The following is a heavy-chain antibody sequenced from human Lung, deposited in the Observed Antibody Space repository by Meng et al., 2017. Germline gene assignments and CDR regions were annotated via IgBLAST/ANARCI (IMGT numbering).Heavy chain of an antibody. V-gene: IGHV4-34*01. CDR3: ARGPTTMAHDFDY. D-gene: IGHD4-11*01. J-gene: IGHJ4*02. Sequence: LRQWGAGLLKPSETLSLTCVVSGGSFSDYYWSWIRQPPGKGLEWIGEINHSGSTNYNPSLESRATISVDTSQNNLSLKLSSVTAADSAVYYCARGPTTMAHDFDYWGQGTLVTVFS. CDR1: GGSFSDYY. CDR2: INHSGST.